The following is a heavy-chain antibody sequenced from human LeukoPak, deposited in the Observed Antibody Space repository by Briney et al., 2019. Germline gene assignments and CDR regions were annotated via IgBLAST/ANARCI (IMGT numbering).Heavy chain of an antibody. J-gene: IGHJ3*02. CDR1: GFTFSSYT. D-gene: IGHD3-22*01. CDR3: ARRYYYDSSGPNRRSKDAFDI. Sequence: GGSLRLSCAASGFTFSSYTMHWVRQAPGKGLEWVAVISYDGSNKYYADSVKGWFTISRDNSKNTLYLQMNSLRAEDTAVYYCARRYYYDSSGPNRRSKDAFDIWGQGTMVTVSS. CDR2: ISYDGSNK. V-gene: IGHV3-30-3*01.